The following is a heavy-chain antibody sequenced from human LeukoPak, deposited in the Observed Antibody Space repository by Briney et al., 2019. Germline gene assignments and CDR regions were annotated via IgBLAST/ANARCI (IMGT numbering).Heavy chain of an antibody. CDR1: GYTFTSCY. CDR3: ARDLHSSSWYPLYMDV. V-gene: IGHV1-46*01. CDR2: NNPSGGST. J-gene: IGHJ6*03. Sequence: ASLRVSSKAHGYTFTSCYMLWVRQAPGHGVVCVGINNPSGGSTSYAQKFQGRVTMTRDTSTSTVYMELSSLRSEDTAAYYCARDLHSSSWYPLYMDVWGKGTTVTVSS. D-gene: IGHD6-13*01.